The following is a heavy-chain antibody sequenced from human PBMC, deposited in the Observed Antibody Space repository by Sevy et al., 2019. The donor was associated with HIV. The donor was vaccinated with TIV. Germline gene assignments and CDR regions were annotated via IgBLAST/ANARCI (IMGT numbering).Heavy chain of an antibody. CDR1: GFTFVDYA. CDR2: IDWDGGST. V-gene: IGHV3-43D*04. CDR3: AKGSGGSGSYYDS. Sequence: GGSLRLSCAASGFTFVDYAMHWVRQAPGKGLEWVSRIDWDGGSTYYADSGKGRFTISRDNSKNSLYLQMNSLRAEDTAFYYCAKGSGGSGSYYDSWGQGTLVTVSS. J-gene: IGHJ4*02. D-gene: IGHD3-10*01.